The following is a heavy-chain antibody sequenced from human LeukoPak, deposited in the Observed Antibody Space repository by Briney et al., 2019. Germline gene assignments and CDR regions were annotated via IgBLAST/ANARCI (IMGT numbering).Heavy chain of an antibody. J-gene: IGHJ3*02. D-gene: IGHD3-22*01. CDR1: GFTLSRYA. CDR2: ISSDGNDR. CDR3: ARGQYYDSSGSDAFDI. V-gene: IGHV3-30-3*01. Sequence: PGGSLRLSCAASGFTLSRYAMHWVRQAPGKGLEWVAVISSDGNDRYHADSVKGRFTISRDNSKNTLYLQMNSLRAEDTAVYYCARGQYYDSSGSDAFDIWGQGTMVTVSS.